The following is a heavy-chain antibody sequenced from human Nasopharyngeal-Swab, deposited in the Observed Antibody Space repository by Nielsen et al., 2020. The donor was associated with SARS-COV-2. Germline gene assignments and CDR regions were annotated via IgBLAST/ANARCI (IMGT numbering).Heavy chain of an antibody. V-gene: IGHV4-39*01. CDR1: GGSISSSSYY. CDR3: ASLEGITVAGTLIDY. D-gene: IGHD6-19*01. Sequence: SETLSLTCTVSGGSISSSSYYWGWIRQPPGKGLEWIGSIYYSGSTNYNPSLKSRVTISVDTSKNQFSLKLSSVTAADTAVYYCASLEGITVAGTLIDYWGQGTLVTVSS. CDR2: IYYSGST. J-gene: IGHJ4*02.